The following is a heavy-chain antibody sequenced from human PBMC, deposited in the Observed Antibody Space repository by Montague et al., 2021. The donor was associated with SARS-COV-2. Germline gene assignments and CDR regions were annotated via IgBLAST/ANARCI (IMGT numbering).Heavy chain of an antibody. D-gene: IGHD3-22*01. CDR3: ARGRQHINMVVVVVTGGEYYFDF. V-gene: IGHV4-34*01. J-gene: IGHJ4*02. CDR1: DGSFSAYS. Sequence: SETLSLTCAVYDGSFSAYSWSWIRKPPGKGLGRNGEINPRRSTNYNPSLKRRVPISVDTSKNQFSLKMPTATAADTAVYYCARGRQHINMVVVVVTGGEYYFDFWGQGTLVAVSS. CDR2: INPRRST.